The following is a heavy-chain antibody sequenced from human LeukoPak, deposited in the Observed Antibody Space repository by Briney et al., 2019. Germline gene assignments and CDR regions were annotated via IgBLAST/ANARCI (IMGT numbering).Heavy chain of an antibody. CDR2: INSDGSST. Sequence: GGSLRLSCAASGFTFSSYWMHWVRQAPEKGLVWVSRINSDGSSTSYADSVKGRFTISRDNARNSLYLQMNSLRAEDTAVYYCARVKYDSSGYYGILDYWGQGTLVTVSS. CDR1: GFTFSSYW. V-gene: IGHV3-74*01. CDR3: ARVKYDSSGYYGILDY. J-gene: IGHJ4*02. D-gene: IGHD3-22*01.